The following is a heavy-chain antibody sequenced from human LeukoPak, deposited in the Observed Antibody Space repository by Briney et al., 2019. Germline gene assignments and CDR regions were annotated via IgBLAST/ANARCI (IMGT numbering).Heavy chain of an antibody. CDR3: AREPYCGGDCYSPNYYFDY. CDR2: INHSGST. Sequence: SETLSLTCAVYGGSFSGYFWSWIRQPPGKGLEWIGEINHSGSTNYNPSLKSRVTISVDTSKNQFSLKVSSVTAADTAVYYCAREPYCGGDCYSPNYYFDYWGQGTLVTVSS. J-gene: IGHJ4*02. V-gene: IGHV4-34*01. D-gene: IGHD2-21*02. CDR1: GGSFSGYF.